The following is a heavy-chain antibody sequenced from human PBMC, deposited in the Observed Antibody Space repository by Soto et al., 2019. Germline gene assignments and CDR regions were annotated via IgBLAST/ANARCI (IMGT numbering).Heavy chain of an antibody. CDR1: GGSISNYY. CDR3: ARQRRDFDD. CDR2: IFSSGST. Sequence: ASETLSLTCTVSGGSISNYYWSWIRQPPGKGLQWIGYIFSSGSTNYNPSLKSRVTISVNTSKNQFSLNLNSVTAADTAVYYCARQRRDFDDWGQGSLVTVSS. V-gene: IGHV4-59*08. J-gene: IGHJ4*02.